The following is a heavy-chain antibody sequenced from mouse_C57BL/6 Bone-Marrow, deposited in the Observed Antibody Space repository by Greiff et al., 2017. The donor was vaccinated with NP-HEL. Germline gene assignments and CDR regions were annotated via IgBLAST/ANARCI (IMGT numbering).Heavy chain of an antibody. CDR1: GYTFTNYW. CDR2: IYPGGGYT. J-gene: IGHJ2*01. D-gene: IGHD2-1*01. CDR3: ARIYDDNSLDY. V-gene: IGHV1-63*01. Sequence: VMLVESGAELVRPGTSVKMSCKASGYTFTNYWIGWVKQRPGHGLEWIGDIYPGGGYTNYNEKFKGKATLTADKSSSTAYMQFSSLTSEDSAIYYCARIYDDNSLDYWGQGTTLTVSS.